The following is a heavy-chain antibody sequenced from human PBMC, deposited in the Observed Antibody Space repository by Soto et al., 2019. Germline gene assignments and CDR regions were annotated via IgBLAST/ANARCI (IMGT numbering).Heavy chain of an antibody. V-gene: IGHV3-21*01. CDR1: GFAFSSYS. CDR2: ISSISSSI. Sequence: GGSLRLSCAPSGFAFSSYSMNWVRQAPGKGLEWVTFISSISSSIYYADSVKGRFTISRDNAKNSLYLQMNSLRGEDTAVYYCARDRSIAAYDYWGQGTLVTVSS. J-gene: IGHJ4*02. CDR3: ARDRSIAAYDY. D-gene: IGHD6-13*01.